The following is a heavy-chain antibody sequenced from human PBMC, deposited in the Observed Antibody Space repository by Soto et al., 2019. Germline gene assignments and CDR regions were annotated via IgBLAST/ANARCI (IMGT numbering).Heavy chain of an antibody. V-gene: IGHV1-3*01. Sequence: GASVKVSCKASGYTFTSYAIHWVRQAAGQRLEWMGWINAGNGNTKYSQKFQGRVTITRDTSASTAYMELSSLRSEDTAVYYCARDRWARYYYDSSGYFQHWGQGTLVTVSS. J-gene: IGHJ1*01. CDR1: GYTFTSYA. CDR2: INAGNGNT. CDR3: ARDRWARYYYDSSGYFQH. D-gene: IGHD3-22*01.